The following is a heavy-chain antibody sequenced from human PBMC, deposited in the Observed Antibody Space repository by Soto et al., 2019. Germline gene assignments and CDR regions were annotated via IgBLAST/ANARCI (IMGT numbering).Heavy chain of an antibody. CDR2: IKSKTDGGTT. CDR3: TTDEMPLRYCSGGSCSS. D-gene: IGHD2-15*01. CDR1: GFTFSNAW. Sequence: GGSLRLSCAASGFTFSNAWMSWVRQAPGKGLEWVGRIKSKTDGGTTDYAAPVKGRFTISRDDSKNTLYLQMNSLKTEDTAVYYCTTDEMPLRYCSGGSCSSWGQGTLVTVSS. J-gene: IGHJ4*02. V-gene: IGHV3-15*01.